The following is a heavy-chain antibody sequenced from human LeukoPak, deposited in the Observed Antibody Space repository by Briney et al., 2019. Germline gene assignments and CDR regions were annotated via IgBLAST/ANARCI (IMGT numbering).Heavy chain of an antibody. J-gene: IGHJ6*02. CDR3: ARDRLKWWYETEYYYYYGMDV. D-gene: IGHD2-15*01. V-gene: IGHV1-69*04. CDR2: IIPILGIA. CDR1: GGTFSSYA. Sequence: GASAKVSCKASGGTFSSYAISWVRQAPGQGLEWVGRIIPILGIANYAQKFQGRVTITADKSTSTAYMELSSLRSEDTAVYYCARDRLKWWYETEYYYYYGMDVWGQGTTVTASS.